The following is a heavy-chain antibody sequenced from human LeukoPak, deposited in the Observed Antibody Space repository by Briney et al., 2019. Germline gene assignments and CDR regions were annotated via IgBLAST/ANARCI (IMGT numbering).Heavy chain of an antibody. D-gene: IGHD3-22*01. CDR2: TNRDDSDT. V-gene: IGHV3-74*01. CDR1: GFTFSGYW. CDR3: ARSANYFDTSGQDY. Sequence: GGSLRLSCAASGFTFSGYWMHWVRQAPGKGLVWVSRTNRDDSDTSYADSVKGRFTISRDKAKSTLYLQMNSLRVEDTAVYYCARSANYFDTSGQDYWGQGTLVTASS. J-gene: IGHJ4*02.